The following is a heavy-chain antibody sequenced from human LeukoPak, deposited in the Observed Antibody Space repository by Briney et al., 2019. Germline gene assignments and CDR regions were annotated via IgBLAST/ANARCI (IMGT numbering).Heavy chain of an antibody. CDR1: GGTFSSYA. CDR2: IIPIFGTA. Sequence: ASVKVSCKASGGTFSSYAISWVRQAPGQGLEWMGGIIPIFGTANYAQKFPGRVTITADESTSTAYMELSSLRSEDTAVYYCARDQGYCSSTSCYALGAYFDYWGQGTLVTVSS. D-gene: IGHD2-2*01. CDR3: ARDQGYCSSTSCYALGAYFDY. V-gene: IGHV1-69*13. J-gene: IGHJ4*02.